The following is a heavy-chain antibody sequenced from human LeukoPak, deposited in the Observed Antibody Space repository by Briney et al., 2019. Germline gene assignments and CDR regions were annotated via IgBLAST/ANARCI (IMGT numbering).Heavy chain of an antibody. J-gene: IGHJ6*03. V-gene: IGHV3-21*01. Sequence: GGSLRLSCATSGFTFSSYSMNWVRQAPGKGLEWVSSISSSSSYIYYADSVKGRFTISRDNAKNSLYLQMNSLRAEDTAVYYCARDSNSSSWYPPYYMDVWGKGTTVTVSS. D-gene: IGHD6-13*01. CDR3: ARDSNSSSWYPPYYMDV. CDR2: ISSSSSYI. CDR1: GFTFSSYS.